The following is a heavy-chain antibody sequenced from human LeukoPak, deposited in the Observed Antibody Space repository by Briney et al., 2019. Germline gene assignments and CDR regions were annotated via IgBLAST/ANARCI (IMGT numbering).Heavy chain of an antibody. CDR2: IYYSGST. D-gene: IGHD5-12*01. CDR1: GGSISSYY. J-gene: IGHJ4*02. CDR3: ARDLGGYDPFDY. Sequence: PSETLSLTCTVSGGSISSYYWSWIRQPPGKGLEWIGYIYYSGSTNYNPSLKSRVTISVDTSKNQFSLKLSSMTAADTAVYYCARDLGGYDPFDYWGEGTLVTVSS. V-gene: IGHV4-59*01.